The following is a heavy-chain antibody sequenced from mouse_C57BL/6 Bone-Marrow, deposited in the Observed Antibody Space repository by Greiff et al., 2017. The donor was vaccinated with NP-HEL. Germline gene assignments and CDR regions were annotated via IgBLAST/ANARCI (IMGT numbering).Heavy chain of an antibody. CDR1: GFSLTSYA. D-gene: IGHD4-1*01. CDR3: ARNQANWDGWYFDV. J-gene: IGHJ1*03. V-gene: IGHV2-9-1*01. Sequence: VQLQESGPGLVAPSQSLSITCTVSGFSLTSYAISWVRQPPGKGLEWLGVIWTGGGTNYNSALKSRLSISKDNSKSQVFLKMNSLQTDDTARYYCARNQANWDGWYFDVWGTGTTVTVSS. CDR2: IWTGGGT.